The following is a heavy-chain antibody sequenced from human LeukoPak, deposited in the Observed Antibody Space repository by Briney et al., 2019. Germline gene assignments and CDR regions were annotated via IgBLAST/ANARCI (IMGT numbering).Heavy chain of an antibody. V-gene: IGHV5-51*01. J-gene: IGHJ3*01. CDR2: IYPADSDT. D-gene: IGHD6-13*01. Sequence: GESLKISCTGSGYTFANSWIGWVRQKPGKGLEWMGNIYPADSDTRYSPPFQGQVTISADKSITTAYLQWSTLKASDTALYYCARPLDSSTSTCAFDLWGQGTMVTVSS. CDR1: GYTFANSW. CDR3: ARPLDSSTSTCAFDL.